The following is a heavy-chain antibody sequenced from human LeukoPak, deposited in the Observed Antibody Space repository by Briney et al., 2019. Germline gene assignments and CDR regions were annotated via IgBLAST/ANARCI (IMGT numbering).Heavy chain of an antibody. CDR2: INTDGSST. CDR1: GFTFSSYA. Sequence: GGSLRLSCAASGFTFSSYAMGWVRQAPGKGLVWVSRINTDGSSTSYADSVKGRFTISRDNAKNTLYLQMNSLRAEDTAVYYCARDGVLGYAFDIWGQGTMVTVSS. V-gene: IGHV3-74*01. J-gene: IGHJ3*02. D-gene: IGHD2-15*01. CDR3: ARDGVLGYAFDI.